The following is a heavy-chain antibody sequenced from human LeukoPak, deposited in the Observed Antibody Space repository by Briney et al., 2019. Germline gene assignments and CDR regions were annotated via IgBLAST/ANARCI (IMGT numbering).Heavy chain of an antibody. D-gene: IGHD6-19*01. V-gene: IGHV3-66*01. CDR3: ARGGGIGWLHGIAVAGTLDY. CDR2: IYSGGST. CDR1: GITVSNNY. Sequence: GGSLRLSCAASGITVSNNYMSWVRQAPGKGLEWVSLIYSGGSTSYADSVRGRFTISRDSSKNTVYLQMDSLRVEDTAVYYCARGGGIGWLHGIAVAGTLDYWGQGTLVTVSS. J-gene: IGHJ4*02.